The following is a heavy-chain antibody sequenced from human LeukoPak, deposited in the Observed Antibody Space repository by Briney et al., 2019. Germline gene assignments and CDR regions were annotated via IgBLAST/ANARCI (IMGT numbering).Heavy chain of an antibody. CDR2: IKPSSGDA. Sequence: EASVNVSCKTSGYTFTGYYMFWVRQAPGQGLEWMGWIKPSSGDAKSAQKFQDRVTMTRAPSISTFYLEVTRLTSDDTAVYYRTRGGSDWFYNYFDPWGQGTLVTVSS. CDR1: GYTFTGYY. CDR3: TRGGSDWFYNYFDP. J-gene: IGHJ5*02. D-gene: IGHD6-19*01. V-gene: IGHV1-2*02.